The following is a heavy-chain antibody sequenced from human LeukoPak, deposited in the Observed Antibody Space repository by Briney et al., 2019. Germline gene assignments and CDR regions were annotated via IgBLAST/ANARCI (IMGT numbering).Heavy chain of an antibody. CDR3: ARSSYRSYYVWFDP. CDR1: GVSVSSGSYY. J-gene: IGHJ5*02. CDR2: IYYSGST. Sequence: PSETLSLTCTVSGVSVSSGSYYWSWIRQPPGKGLEWIGNIYYSGSTNYNPSLKSRVTISVDTSKNQFSLKLTSVTAADTAVYYCARSSYRSYYVWFDPWGQGTLVTVSS. V-gene: IGHV4-61*01. D-gene: IGHD1-26*01.